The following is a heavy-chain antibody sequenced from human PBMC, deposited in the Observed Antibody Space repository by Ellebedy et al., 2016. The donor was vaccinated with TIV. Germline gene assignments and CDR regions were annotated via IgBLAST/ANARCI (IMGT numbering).Heavy chain of an antibody. J-gene: IGHJ3*02. CDR3: ARWHQPDEYYYDSRGHAFDI. Sequence: GESLKISXAASGFTVSSNYMSWVRQAPGKGLEWVSVIYSGGTTYYEDSVKGRFTISRDNSKNTLYLQMNSLRAEDTAVYYCARWHQPDEYYYDSRGHAFDIWGQGTMVTVSS. V-gene: IGHV3-53*01. D-gene: IGHD3-22*01. CDR2: IYSGGTT. CDR1: GFTVSSNY.